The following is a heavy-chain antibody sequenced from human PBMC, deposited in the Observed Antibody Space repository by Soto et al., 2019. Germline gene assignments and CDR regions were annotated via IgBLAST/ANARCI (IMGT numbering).Heavy chain of an antibody. CDR3: ARAQDIVVVPAAIGYYYGMDV. Sequence: GASVKVSCKASGYTFTSYGISWVRQAPGQGLEWMGWISAYNGNTNYAQKLQGRVTMTTDTSTSTAYMELRSLRSDDTAVYYCARAQDIVVVPAAIGYYYGMDVWGQGTTVTVSS. J-gene: IGHJ6*02. CDR1: GYTFTSYG. CDR2: ISAYNGNT. D-gene: IGHD2-2*02. V-gene: IGHV1-18*04.